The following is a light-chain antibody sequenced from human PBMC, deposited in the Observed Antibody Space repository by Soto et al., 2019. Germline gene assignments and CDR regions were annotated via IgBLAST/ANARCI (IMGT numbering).Light chain of an antibody. Sequence: EIVLTQSPATLSLSPGERATLSCTARQIVSSYLAGYQQKPGQAPRLLIYDASNRATGIPARFSGSGSGTDFTLPISSLEPEDFAVYYCQQRSNWPLTFGGGTKVDIK. CDR3: QQRSNWPLT. J-gene: IGKJ4*01. CDR2: DAS. V-gene: IGKV3-11*01. CDR1: QIVSSY.